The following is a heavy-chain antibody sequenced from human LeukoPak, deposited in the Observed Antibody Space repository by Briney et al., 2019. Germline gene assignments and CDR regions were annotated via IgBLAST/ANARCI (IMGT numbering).Heavy chain of an antibody. D-gene: IGHD6-19*01. CDR1: GLTFSSYW. J-gene: IGHJ4*02. CDR2: IKQDGSEK. V-gene: IGHV3-7*01. Sequence: GGSLRLSCAASGLTFSSYWMSWVRQAPGKGLEWVANIKQDGSEKYYVDSVKGRFTISRDNAKNSLYLQMNSLRAEDTAVYYCAREGQWLVRLFDYWGQGTLVTVSS. CDR3: AREGQWLVRLFDY.